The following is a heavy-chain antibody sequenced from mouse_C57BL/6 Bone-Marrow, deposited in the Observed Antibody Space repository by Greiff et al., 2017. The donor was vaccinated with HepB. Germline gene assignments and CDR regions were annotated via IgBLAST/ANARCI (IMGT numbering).Heavy chain of an antibody. CDR3: ARKGITTVSY. CDR1: GYTFTSYG. CDR2: IYPRSGNT. J-gene: IGHJ2*01. V-gene: IGHV1-81*01. D-gene: IGHD1-1*01. Sequence: QVQLKESGAELARPGASVKLSCKASGYTFTSYGISWVKQRPGQGLEWIGEIYPRSGNTYYNEKFKGKATLTADKSSSTAYMELRSLTSEDSAVYFCARKGITTVSYWGQGTTLTVSS.